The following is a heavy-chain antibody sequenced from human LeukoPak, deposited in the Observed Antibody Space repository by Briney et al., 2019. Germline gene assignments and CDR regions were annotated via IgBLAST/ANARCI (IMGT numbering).Heavy chain of an antibody. D-gene: IGHD1-26*01. CDR2: MNPNSGNT. J-gene: IGHJ4*02. Sequence: ASVKVSCKASGYTFTSYDINWVRQATGQGLEWMGWMNPNSGNTGYAQKFQGRVTITRNTSISTAYLQWSSLKASGTAMYYCARLSGSRTSRQLLAFDYWGQGTLVTVSS. CDR3: ARLSGSRTSRQLLAFDY. V-gene: IGHV1-8*03. CDR1: GYTFTSYD.